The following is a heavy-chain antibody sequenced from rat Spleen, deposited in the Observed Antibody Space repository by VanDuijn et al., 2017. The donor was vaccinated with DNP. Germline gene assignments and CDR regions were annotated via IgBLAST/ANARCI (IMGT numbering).Heavy chain of an antibody. Sequence: EVQLVESGGGLVQPGRSLKLSCAASGFSFSDYDMAWVRQAPKKGLEWVATIIYDGSTTYYRDSVKGRFTISRDYAKSSLYLQMDSLRSEDTATYYCARHDYSGWFAYWGQGTLVTVSS. J-gene: IGHJ3*01. CDR3: ARHDYSGWFAY. V-gene: IGHV5S10*01. CDR2: IIYDGSTT. CDR1: GFSFSDYD. D-gene: IGHD1-1*01.